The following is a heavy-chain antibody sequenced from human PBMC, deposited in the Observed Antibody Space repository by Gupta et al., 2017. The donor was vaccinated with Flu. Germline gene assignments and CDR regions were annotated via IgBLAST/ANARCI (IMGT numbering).Heavy chain of an antibody. Sequence: EVQLVESGGGLVKPGGSLRLSCAASGFTFSSYSMNWVRQAPGKGLEWVSSISSSSSYIYYADSVKGRFTISRDNAKNSLYLQMNSLRAEDTAVYYCARDSHDYGDYARGYFDYWGQGTLVTVSS. V-gene: IGHV3-21*01. J-gene: IGHJ4*02. CDR2: ISSSSSYI. CDR1: GFTFSSYS. D-gene: IGHD4-17*01. CDR3: ARDSHDYGDYARGYFDY.